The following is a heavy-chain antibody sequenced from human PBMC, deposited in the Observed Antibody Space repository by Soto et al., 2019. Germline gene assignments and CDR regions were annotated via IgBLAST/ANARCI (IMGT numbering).Heavy chain of an antibody. CDR2: ISAYNGNT. CDR1: GYTFTSYG. CDR3: ARGVRGGTIFGVVIRSSVYYYYMDV. D-gene: IGHD3-3*01. Sequence: GASVKVSCKASGYTFTSYGISWVRQAPGQGLEWMGWISAYNGNTNYAQKFQGRVTMTRNTSISTAYMELSSLRFEDTAVYYCARGVRGGTIFGVVIRSSVYYYYMDVWGKGTTVTVSS. J-gene: IGHJ6*03. V-gene: IGHV1-18*01.